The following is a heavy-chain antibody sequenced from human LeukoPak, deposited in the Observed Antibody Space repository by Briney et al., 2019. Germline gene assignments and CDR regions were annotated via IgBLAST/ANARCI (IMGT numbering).Heavy chain of an antibody. CDR3: ASEPYFDP. J-gene: IGHJ5*02. CDR1: GFSFSDYN. Sequence: PGGSLRLSCAASGFSFSDYNMNWVRQAPGKALEWVSSITTSSTYIYYGDSVKGRFTISRDNAKNSLYLQMNSLRVEDTAVYYCASEPYFDPWGQGTLVTVSS. V-gene: IGHV3-21*01. CDR2: ITTSSTYI.